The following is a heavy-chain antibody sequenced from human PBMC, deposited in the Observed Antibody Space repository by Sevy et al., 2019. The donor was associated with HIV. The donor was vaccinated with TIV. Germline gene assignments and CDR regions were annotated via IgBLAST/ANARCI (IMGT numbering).Heavy chain of an antibody. Sequence: GGSLRLSCTTSGFAFSIYAMSWVDQAPGKGLEWVSAISGSGSSTYYADSVKGRFTISRDNSKNTLYLQMNSLRAEDTAVFYCAKEGGSHYDTSGSFDDWGQGTRVTVSS. D-gene: IGHD3-22*01. CDR3: AKEGGSHYDTSGSFDD. J-gene: IGHJ4*02. V-gene: IGHV3-23*01. CDR2: ISGSGSST. CDR1: GFAFSIYA.